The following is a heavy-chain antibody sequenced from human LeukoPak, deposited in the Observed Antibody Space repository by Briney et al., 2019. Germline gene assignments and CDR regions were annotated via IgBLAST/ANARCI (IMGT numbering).Heavy chain of an antibody. CDR3: AKDKCSSTSCYGDY. D-gene: IGHD2-2*01. CDR1: GFTFSSYG. J-gene: IGHJ4*02. V-gene: IGHV3-30*02. Sequence: GGSLRLSCAASGFTFSSYGMHWVRQAPGKGLEWVAFIRYDGSNKYYADSVKGRFTISRDNSKNTLYLQMNSLRAEDTAVYYCAKDKCSSTSCYGDYWGQGTLVTVSS. CDR2: IRYDGSNK.